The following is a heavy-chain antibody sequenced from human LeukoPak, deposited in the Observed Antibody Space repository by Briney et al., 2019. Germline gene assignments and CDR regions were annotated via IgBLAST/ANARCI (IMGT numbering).Heavy chain of an antibody. CDR1: GYTFTSYD. J-gene: IGHJ4*02. CDR2: INAGNGNT. D-gene: IGHD6-13*01. CDR3: ARARSISSNWGIDY. V-gene: IGHV1-3*03. Sequence: ASVKVSCKASGYTFTSYDINWVRQATGQGLEWMGWINAGNGNTKYSEGFQGRVTITRDTSASTAYMELSSLTSEDMAVYYCARARSISSNWGIDYWGQGTLVTVSS.